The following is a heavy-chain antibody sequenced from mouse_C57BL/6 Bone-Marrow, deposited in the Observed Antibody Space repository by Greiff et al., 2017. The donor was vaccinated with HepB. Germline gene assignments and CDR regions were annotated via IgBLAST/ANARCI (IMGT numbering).Heavy chain of an antibody. V-gene: IGHV1-52*01. D-gene: IGHD1-1*02. CDR3: ARGGTMPLDY. CDR1: GYTFTSYW. CDR2: IDPSDSET. Sequence: VQLQQPGAELVRPGSSVKLSCKASGYTFTSYWIHWVKQRPIQGLEWIGNIDPSDSETHYNQKFKDKATLTVDKSSSTAYMQLSSLTSEDSAVYYCARGGTMPLDYWGQGTTLTVSS. J-gene: IGHJ2*01.